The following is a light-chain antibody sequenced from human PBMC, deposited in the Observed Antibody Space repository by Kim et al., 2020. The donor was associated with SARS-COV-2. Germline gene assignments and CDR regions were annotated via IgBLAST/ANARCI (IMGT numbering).Light chain of an antibody. CDR2: DAS. V-gene: IGKV3-11*01. Sequence: LSPGERATPSGRASQSVSRYLAWYQQKPGQAPRLLIYDASNRATGIPARFSGSGSGTDFTLTISSLEPEDFAVYYCQQRRNWPITFGQGTRLEIK. CDR1: QSVSRY. J-gene: IGKJ5*01. CDR3: QQRRNWPIT.